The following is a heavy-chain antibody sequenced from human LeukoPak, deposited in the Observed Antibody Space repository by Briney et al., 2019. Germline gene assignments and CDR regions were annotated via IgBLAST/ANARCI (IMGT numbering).Heavy chain of an antibody. Sequence: PGGSLRPSCAASGFTFSDYYMSWIRQAPGKGLEWVSYISSSGSTIYYADSVKGRFTISRDNAKNSLYLQMNSLRAEDTAVYYCARDLSDYYDSSGPWGQGTLVTVSS. CDR2: ISSSGSTI. V-gene: IGHV3-11*01. CDR1: GFTFSDYY. D-gene: IGHD3-22*01. CDR3: ARDLSDYYDSSGP. J-gene: IGHJ5*02.